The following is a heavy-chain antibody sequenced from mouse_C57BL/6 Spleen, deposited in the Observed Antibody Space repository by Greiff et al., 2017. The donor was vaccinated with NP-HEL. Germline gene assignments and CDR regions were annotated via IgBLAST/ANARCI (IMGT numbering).Heavy chain of an antibody. CDR3: ARSRYYSNFAY. Sequence: QVQLQQPGAELVKPGASVKLSCKASGYTFTSYWMHWVKQRPGQGLEWIGMIHPNSGSTNYNEKFKSKATLTVDKSSSTAYMQLSSLTSEDSAVYYCARSRYYSNFAYWGQGTLVTVSA. CDR2: IHPNSGST. V-gene: IGHV1-64*01. CDR1: GYTFTSYW. J-gene: IGHJ3*01. D-gene: IGHD2-5*01.